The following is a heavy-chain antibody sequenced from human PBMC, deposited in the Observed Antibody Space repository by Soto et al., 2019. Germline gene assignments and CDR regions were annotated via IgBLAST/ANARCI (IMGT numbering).Heavy chain of an antibody. D-gene: IGHD1-1*01. CDR1: GYIFSNSD. CDR2: MNPNSANT. Sequence: AAVKVSCKASGYIFSNSDISWLRHAPGQGPDCMGWMNPNSANTGYAQKFRGRVTMTRNTSISTAYMELSSLRSDDTAIYYCARMATSGTLNCVDPWGQGTLVTVSS. CDR3: ARMATSGTLNCVDP. J-gene: IGHJ5*02. V-gene: IGHV1-8*01.